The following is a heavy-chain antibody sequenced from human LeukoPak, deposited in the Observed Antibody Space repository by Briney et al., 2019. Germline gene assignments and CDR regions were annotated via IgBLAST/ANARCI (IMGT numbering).Heavy chain of an antibody. CDR2: IWYDGSNK. V-gene: IGHV3-33*01. D-gene: IGHD6-13*01. Sequence: GRSLRLSCAASGFTFSSYGMHWVRQAPGKGMEWVAVIWYDGSNKYYADSVKGRFTISRDNSKNTLYLQMNSLRAEDTAVYYCARDAGRSNAYFDYWGQGTLVTVSS. CDR1: GFTFSSYG. J-gene: IGHJ4*02. CDR3: ARDAGRSNAYFDY.